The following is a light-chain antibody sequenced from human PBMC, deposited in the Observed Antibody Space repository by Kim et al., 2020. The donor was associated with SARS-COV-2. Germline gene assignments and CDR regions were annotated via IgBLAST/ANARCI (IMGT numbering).Light chain of an antibody. Sequence: LSVSPGERATLSCRASRSVSKFAWYQQRPGQAPRLLIYGASTRATGIPARFSGSGSGTEFTLTISSLQSEDFAVYYCQQYNIWRTFGQGTKVDIK. V-gene: IGKV3-15*01. CDR3: QQYNIWRT. J-gene: IGKJ1*01. CDR2: GAS. CDR1: RSVSK.